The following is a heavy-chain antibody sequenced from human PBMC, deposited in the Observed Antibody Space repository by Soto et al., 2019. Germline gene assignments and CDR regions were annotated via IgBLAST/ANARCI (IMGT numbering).Heavy chain of an antibody. D-gene: IGHD2-15*01. V-gene: IGHV3-7*03. CDR1: GFTFSTYW. Sequence: EVQLVESGGGLVQPGGSLRLSCAASGFTFSTYWMSWVRQAPGKGLEWVANIKQDGSEKYYVDSVKGRYTISRDNAKKSLYLQMSSLRGEDTAVYYCARDGTPATLSGMDVWGQGTTVTVSS. CDR3: ARDGTPATLSGMDV. CDR2: IKQDGSEK. J-gene: IGHJ6*02.